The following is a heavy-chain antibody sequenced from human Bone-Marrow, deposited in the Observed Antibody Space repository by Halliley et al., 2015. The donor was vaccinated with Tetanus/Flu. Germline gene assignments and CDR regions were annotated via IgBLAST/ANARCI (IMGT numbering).Heavy chain of an antibody. CDR2: IDPSDSYT. Sequence: LGWVGRIDPSDSYTDYSPSVQGHVTISIDKSLSTAYLQWSSLKASDTAMYYCMRLGSGWFSAWGQGTPVTVSS. D-gene: IGHD2-15*01. CDR3: MRLGSGWFSA. J-gene: IGHJ5*02. V-gene: IGHV5-10-1*01.